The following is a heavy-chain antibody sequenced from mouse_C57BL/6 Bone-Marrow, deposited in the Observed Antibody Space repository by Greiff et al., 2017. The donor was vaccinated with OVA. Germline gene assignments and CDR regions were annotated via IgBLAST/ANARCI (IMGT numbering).Heavy chain of an antibody. CDR1: GYTFTSYW. D-gene: IGHD1-1*01. CDR3: ARCYYGSSYDY. Sequence: QVQLQQPGAELVKPGASVKMSCKASGYTFTSYWITWVKQRPGQGLEWIGDIYPGSGSTNYNEKFKSKATLTVDTSSSTAYMLLSSLTSEDSAVYYCARCYYGSSYDYWGQGTTLTVSS. V-gene: IGHV1-55*01. J-gene: IGHJ2*01. CDR2: IYPGSGST.